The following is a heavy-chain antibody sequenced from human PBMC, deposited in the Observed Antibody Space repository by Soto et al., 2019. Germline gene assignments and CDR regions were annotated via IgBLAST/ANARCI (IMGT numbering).Heavy chain of an antibody. CDR2: FYTTGRA. D-gene: IGHD3-22*01. Sequence: LSLTCSVSGGSISSSYWNWIRQPAGKGLEWIGRFYTTGRAGYNPSLKGRLTLSGDTSKNQFSLRLGSVTAADTAVYYCAREPIVEGPPGYNWFEPWGQGILVTVSS. CDR1: GGSISSSY. CDR3: AREPIVEGPPGYNWFEP. V-gene: IGHV4-4*07. J-gene: IGHJ5*02.